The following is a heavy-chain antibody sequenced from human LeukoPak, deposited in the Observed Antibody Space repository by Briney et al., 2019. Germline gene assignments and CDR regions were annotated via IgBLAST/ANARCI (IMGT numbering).Heavy chain of an antibody. CDR3: ARVSSSPHYYYYYYMDV. V-gene: IGHV3-23*01. CDR2: ISGSGGRT. Sequence: GGTLRLSCAASGFTFSSYAMSWVRQVPGKGLEWVTSISGSGGRTYYADSVKGRFTISRDNSKNTLYLQMNSLRAEDTAVYYCARVSSSPHYYYYYYMDVWGKGTTVTVSS. J-gene: IGHJ6*03. CDR1: GFTFSSYA. D-gene: IGHD6-19*01.